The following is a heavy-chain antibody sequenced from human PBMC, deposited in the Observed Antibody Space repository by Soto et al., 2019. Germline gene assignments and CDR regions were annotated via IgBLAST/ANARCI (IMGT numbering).Heavy chain of an antibody. V-gene: IGHV3-33*01. CDR3: ARDRLTSSLDENYYSYGMDV. CDR2: IWYDGSNK. Sequence: QVQLVESGGGVVQPRRSLRLSCAASGFTFSSYGMHWVRQAPGKGLEWVAVIWYDGSNKYYADSVKGRFNISRDNSKNPLYLQMSSLRAEDTAVYYCARDRLTSSLDENYYSYGMDVWGQGTTVTVSS. CDR1: GFTFSSYG. J-gene: IGHJ6*02.